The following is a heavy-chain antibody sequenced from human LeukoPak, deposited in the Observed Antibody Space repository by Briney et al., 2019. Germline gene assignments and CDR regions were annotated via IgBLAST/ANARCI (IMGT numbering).Heavy chain of an antibody. J-gene: IGHJ4*02. Sequence: GGSLRLSRAASRFTFSIYWMSWVRQAPGKALEWVANINQDGSETYYVDSVEGRFTISRDNAKNSLYLQMNSLRAEDTALYYCARAASAGTVDYWGQGTLVTVSS. CDR2: INQDGSET. D-gene: IGHD6-13*01. CDR3: ARAASAGTVDY. V-gene: IGHV3-7*01. CDR1: RFTFSIYW.